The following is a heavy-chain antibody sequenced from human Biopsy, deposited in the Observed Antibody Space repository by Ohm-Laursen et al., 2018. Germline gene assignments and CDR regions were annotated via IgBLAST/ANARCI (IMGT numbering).Heavy chain of an antibody. J-gene: IGHJ1*01. Sequence: ASVTVSCKAPVGTFSNYGVNWVRQAPGQGLEWLGGNIPNLGTGNYAQKFQDRVTVAADTSTSTGTMELRSLRSDDTAVYYCATKLTGYFHHWGQGTLVIVSS. CDR2: NIPNLGTG. CDR3: ATKLTGYFHH. CDR1: VGTFSNYG. V-gene: IGHV1-69*06. D-gene: IGHD3-9*01.